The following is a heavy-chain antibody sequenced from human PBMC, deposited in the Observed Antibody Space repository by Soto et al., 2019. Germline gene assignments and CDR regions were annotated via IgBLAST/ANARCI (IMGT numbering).Heavy chain of an antibody. D-gene: IGHD2-15*01. J-gene: IGHJ2*01. CDR2: IHYSGSR. CDR3: ARYCFFFQAEDGIRGSVPVSAFLLNRSSDL. Sequence: QPPGKGLEWIGKIHYSGSRYFNPSLKSRLIISVDASTNQFSLKLSSVTAADTAVYFCARYCFFFQAEDGIRGSVPVSAFLLNRSSDL. V-gene: IGHV4-30-4*01.